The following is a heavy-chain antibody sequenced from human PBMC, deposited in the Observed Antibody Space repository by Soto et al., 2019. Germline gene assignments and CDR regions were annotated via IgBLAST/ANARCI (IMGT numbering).Heavy chain of an antibody. CDR3: ARDPLRYSGYGYDAFDI. Sequence: GASVKVSCKASGYTFTSYGISWVRQAPGQGLEWMGWISAYNGNTNYAQKLQGRVTMTTDTSTSTAYMELRSLRSDDTAVYYCARDPLRYSGYGYDAFDIWGQGTMGTVSS. D-gene: IGHD5-12*01. J-gene: IGHJ3*02. V-gene: IGHV1-18*01. CDR2: ISAYNGNT. CDR1: GYTFTSYG.